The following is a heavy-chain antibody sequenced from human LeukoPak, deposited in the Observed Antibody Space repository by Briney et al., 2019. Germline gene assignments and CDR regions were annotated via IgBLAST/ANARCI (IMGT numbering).Heavy chain of an antibody. CDR3: AREGLKNVHNPLGY. CDR2: IKQSEGT. V-gene: IGHV4-34*01. J-gene: IGHJ4*02. D-gene: IGHD5-24*01. CDR1: GGSLSGYY. Sequence: SETLSLTRAVYGGSLSGYYWTWIRQPPGKGLEWIGEIKQSEGTNYNPSLKSRVTISIDTSKNQFSLKLTSVTAADTAVYYCAREGLKNVHNPLGYWGQGTLVTVPS.